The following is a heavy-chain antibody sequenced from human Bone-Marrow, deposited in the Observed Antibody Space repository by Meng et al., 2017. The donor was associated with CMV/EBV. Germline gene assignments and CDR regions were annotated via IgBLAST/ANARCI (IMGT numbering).Heavy chain of an antibody. CDR1: GFSLSNARMG. J-gene: IGHJ6*02. CDR2: IFSNDEK. CDR3: AHKPGHMITDYGMDV. Sequence: SGPTLVKPTETLTLTCTVSGFSLSNARMGVSWIRQPPGKALEWLAHIFSNDEKSYSTSLKSRLTISKDTSKSQVVLTMTNMDPVDTATYYCAHKPGHMITDYGMDVWGQGNTVTVSS. V-gene: IGHV2-26*01. D-gene: IGHD3-16*01.